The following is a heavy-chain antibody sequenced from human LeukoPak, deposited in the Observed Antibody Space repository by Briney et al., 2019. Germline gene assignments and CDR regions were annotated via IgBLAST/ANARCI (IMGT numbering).Heavy chain of an antibody. J-gene: IGHJ4*02. D-gene: IGHD3-10*01. CDR3: ASSLWFGEFGCDY. Sequence: SETLSLTCTVSGGSISSYYWSWIRQPPGKGLEWIGYIYTSGSTNYNPSLKTRVTISVDTSKNQFSLQLSSVTAADTAVYYCASSLWFGEFGCDYWGQGTLVTVSS. CDR2: IYTSGST. V-gene: IGHV4-4*08. CDR1: GGSISSYY.